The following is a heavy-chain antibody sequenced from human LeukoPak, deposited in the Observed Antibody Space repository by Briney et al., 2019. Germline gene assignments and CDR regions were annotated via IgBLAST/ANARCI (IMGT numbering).Heavy chain of an antibody. CDR3: ARMGTGSWTRVGYGMDV. D-gene: IGHD6-13*01. V-gene: IGHV4-61*02. Sequence: SQTLSLTCTVSGGSISSGSYYWSWIRQPAGKGLEWIGRIYTSGSTNYNPSLKSRVTISVDTSISTAYMELSRLRSDDTAVYYCARMGTGSWTRVGYGMDVWGQGTTVTVSS. J-gene: IGHJ6*02. CDR1: GGSISSGSYY. CDR2: IYTSGST.